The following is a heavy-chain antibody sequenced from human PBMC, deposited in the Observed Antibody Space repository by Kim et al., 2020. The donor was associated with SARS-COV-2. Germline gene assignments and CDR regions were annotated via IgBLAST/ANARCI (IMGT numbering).Heavy chain of an antibody. D-gene: IGHD3-3*01. V-gene: IGHV3-21*01. Sequence: GGSLRLSCAASGFTFSSYSMNWVRQAAGKGLEWVSSISSSSSYIYYADSVKGRFTISRDNAKNSLYLQMNSLRAEDTAVYYCARAPIFGVVTRGDYWGQGTLVTVSS. CDR3: ARAPIFGVVTRGDY. CDR1: GFTFSSYS. J-gene: IGHJ4*02. CDR2: ISSSSSYI.